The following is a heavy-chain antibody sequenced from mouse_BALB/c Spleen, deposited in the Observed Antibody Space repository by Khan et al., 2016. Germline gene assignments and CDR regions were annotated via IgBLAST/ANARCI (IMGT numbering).Heavy chain of an antibody. J-gene: IGHJ1*01. Sequence: VQRQESGPGLVAPSQSLSITCTVSGFSLTSYGVHWVRQPPGKGLEWLGVIWAGGSTNYNSALMSRLSISKDNSKSQGFLKMNSLQTDDTAMYYCARDYYASRYWYSDVWCAGTTVTVSS. CDR2: IWAGGST. D-gene: IGHD1-1*01. V-gene: IGHV2-9*02. CDR3: ARDYYASRYWYSDV. CDR1: GFSLTSYG.